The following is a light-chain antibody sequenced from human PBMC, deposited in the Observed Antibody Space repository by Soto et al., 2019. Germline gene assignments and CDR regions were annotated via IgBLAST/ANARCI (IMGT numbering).Light chain of an antibody. J-gene: IGKJ4*01. Sequence: DIQMTQSPSSLSASVGDRVAITCRASQSIGSFLAWFQQKPGRAPKLLIYAVFTLQGGVPSRFSGSGSGAEFTLTISSLQPEDFATYYCQQVDSYPLTFGGGTKVDIK. CDR3: QQVDSYPLT. CDR1: QSIGSF. V-gene: IGKV1-9*01. CDR2: AVF.